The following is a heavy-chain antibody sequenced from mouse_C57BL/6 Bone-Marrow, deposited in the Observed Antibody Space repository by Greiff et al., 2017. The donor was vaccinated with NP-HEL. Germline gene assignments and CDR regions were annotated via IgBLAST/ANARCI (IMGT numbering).Heavy chain of an antibody. Sequence: VQLQQSGPGLVQPSQSLSITCTVSGFSLTSYGVHWVRQSPGKGLEWLGVIWSGGSTDYNAAFISRLSISKDKSKSQVFFIMNSLQANDTATYYGARDPLYYGNYASDAMDYWGQGTSVTVSS. J-gene: IGHJ4*01. CDR1: GFSLTSYG. V-gene: IGHV2-2*02. CDR3: ARDPLYYGNYASDAMDY. CDR2: IWSGGST. D-gene: IGHD2-1*01.